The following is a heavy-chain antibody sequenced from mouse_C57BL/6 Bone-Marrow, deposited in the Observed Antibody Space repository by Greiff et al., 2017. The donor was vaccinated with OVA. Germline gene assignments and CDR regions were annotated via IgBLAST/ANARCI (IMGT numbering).Heavy chain of an antibody. J-gene: IGHJ4*01. CDR2: IDPETGGT. V-gene: IGHV1-15*01. Sequence: VQLQQSGAALVRPGASVTLSCKASGYTFTDYEMHWVKQTPVHGLEWIGAIDPETGGTAYHQKFKGKAILTADTSSSTAYMELRSLTSEDSAVYDCARGYSNYDAMDYWGQGTSVTVSS. CDR3: ARGYSNYDAMDY. D-gene: IGHD2-5*01. CDR1: GYTFTDYE.